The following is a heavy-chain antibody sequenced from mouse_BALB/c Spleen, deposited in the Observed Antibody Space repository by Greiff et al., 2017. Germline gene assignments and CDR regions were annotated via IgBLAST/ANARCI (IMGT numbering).Heavy chain of an antibody. Sequence: DLVKPGASVKLSCKASGYTFTSYWINWIKQRPGQGLEWIGRIAPGSGSTYYNEMFKGKATLTVDTSSSTAYIQLSSLSSEDSAVYFCARGGSKSPHAMDYWGQGTSVTVSS. CDR2: IAPGSGST. V-gene: IGHV1S41*01. CDR1: GYTFTSYW. CDR3: ARGGSKSPHAMDY. J-gene: IGHJ4*01.